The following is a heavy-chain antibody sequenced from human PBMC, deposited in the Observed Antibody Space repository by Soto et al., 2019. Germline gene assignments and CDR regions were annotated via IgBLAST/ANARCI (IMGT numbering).Heavy chain of an antibody. CDR3: ARDGGGSGSYYKRPAYYYGMDV. Sequence: VQLVQSGAEVRKPGGSLRLSCAASGFTFSSYSMNWVRQAPGKGLEWVSSISSSSSYIYYADSVKGRFTISRDNAKNSLYLQMNSLRAEDTAVYYCARDGGGSGSYYKRPAYYYGMDVWGQGTTVTVSS. D-gene: IGHD3-10*01. V-gene: IGHV3-21*01. J-gene: IGHJ6*02. CDR1: GFTFSSYS. CDR2: ISSSSSYI.